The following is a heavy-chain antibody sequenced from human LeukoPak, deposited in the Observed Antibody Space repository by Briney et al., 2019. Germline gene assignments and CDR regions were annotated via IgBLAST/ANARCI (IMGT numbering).Heavy chain of an antibody. D-gene: IGHD3-22*01. J-gene: IGHJ4*02. CDR3: ANARYDSSGYYYVD. CDR1: GYTFTDYT. CDR2: INGGSGNT. V-gene: IGHV1-3*01. Sequence: ASVKVSCKASGYTFTDYTMHWLCQAPGQRLDWMGWINGGSGNTKYSPEFQGRVTITRDTSASTAYMELSSLRSEDTAVYYCANARYDSSGYYYVDWGQGTLVTVSS.